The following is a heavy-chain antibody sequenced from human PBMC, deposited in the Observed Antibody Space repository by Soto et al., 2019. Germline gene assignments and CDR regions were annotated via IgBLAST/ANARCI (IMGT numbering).Heavy chain of an antibody. V-gene: IGHV1-69*08. D-gene: IGHD2-2*01. J-gene: IGHJ3*02. CDR3: ARDLTPLYCSSTSCPSAFDI. Sequence: SVKVSCKASGGTFSSYTISWVRQAPGQGLEWMGRIIPMLGKANYAQKFQGSVTITADKSTSTAYMELSSLTSEDTAVYSCARDLTPLYCSSTSCPSAFDIWGQGTMVTVSS. CDR1: GGTFSSYT. CDR2: IIPMLGKA.